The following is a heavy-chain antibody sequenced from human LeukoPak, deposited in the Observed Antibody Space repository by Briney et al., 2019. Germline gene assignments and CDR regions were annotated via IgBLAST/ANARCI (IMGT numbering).Heavy chain of an antibody. V-gene: IGHV4-59*01. CDR2: IYYSGST. J-gene: IGHJ4*02. CDR3: ARGGTIFGVVGDY. CDR1: GGSISSYY. Sequence: SETLSLTCTVSGGSISSYYWSWIRQPPGKGLEWIGYIYYSGSTNYNPSLKSRVTISVDTSKNQLSLKLSSVTAADTAVYYCARGGTIFGVVGDYWGQGTLVTVSS. D-gene: IGHD3-3*01.